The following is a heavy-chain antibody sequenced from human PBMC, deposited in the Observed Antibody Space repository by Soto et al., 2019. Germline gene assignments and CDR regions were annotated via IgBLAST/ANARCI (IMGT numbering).Heavy chain of an antibody. Sequence: SETLSLTCTVSGGSISSGDYYWSWIRQPPGKGLEWIGYIYYSGSTYYNPSLKSRVTISVDTSKNQFSLKLSSVTAADTAVYYCARGLVSQNDIVLVPADSWGQGTLVTVSS. CDR2: IYYSGST. CDR3: ARGLVSQNDIVLVPADS. CDR1: GGSISSGDYY. V-gene: IGHV4-30-4*01. J-gene: IGHJ4*02. D-gene: IGHD2-2*01.